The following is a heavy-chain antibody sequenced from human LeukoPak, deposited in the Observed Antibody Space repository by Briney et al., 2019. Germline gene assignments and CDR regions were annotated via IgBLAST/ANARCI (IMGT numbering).Heavy chain of an antibody. D-gene: IGHD2-15*01. V-gene: IGHV1-18*01. Sequence: GASVKASSKASGYTFTTYGISWVRQAPGKGVEWMGWFSCYNGNTNYAQKLQGRVTMTTDTSTSTAYMELRSLRSDDTAVYYCARDYDCSGGSCYSPPLDYWGQGTLVTVSS. J-gene: IGHJ4*02. CDR2: FSCYNGNT. CDR3: ARDYDCSGGSCYSPPLDY. CDR1: GYTFTTYG.